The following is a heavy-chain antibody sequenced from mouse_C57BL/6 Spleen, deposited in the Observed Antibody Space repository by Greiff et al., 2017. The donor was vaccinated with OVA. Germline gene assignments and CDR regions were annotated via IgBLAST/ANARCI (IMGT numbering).Heavy chain of an antibody. V-gene: IGHV2-3*01. CDR2: IWGDGST. J-gene: IGHJ1*03. Sequence: VKLQESGPGLVAPSQRLSITCTVSGFSLTSYGVSWVRQPPGKGLEWLGVIWGDGSTNYHSALISSLSISKDNSKSQVFLKLNSLQTDDTATYYCAKGDSNYFYWYFDVWGTGTTVTVSS. CDR1: GFSLTSYG. D-gene: IGHD2-5*01. CDR3: AKGDSNYFYWYFDV.